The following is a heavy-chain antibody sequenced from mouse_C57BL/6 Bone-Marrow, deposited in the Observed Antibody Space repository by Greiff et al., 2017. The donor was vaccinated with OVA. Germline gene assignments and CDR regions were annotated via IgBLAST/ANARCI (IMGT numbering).Heavy chain of an antibody. CDR3: AREGGLLRSYFDY. CDR1: GFTFSDYY. Sequence: EVQLVESGGGLVQPGGSLKLSCAASGFTFSDYYMYWVRQTPEKRLEWVAYISNGGGSTYYPDTVKGRFTISRENAKNTLYLQMSRLKSEDTAMYYCAREGGLLRSYFDYWGQGTTLTVSS. CDR2: ISNGGGST. V-gene: IGHV5-12*01. D-gene: IGHD1-1*01. J-gene: IGHJ2*01.